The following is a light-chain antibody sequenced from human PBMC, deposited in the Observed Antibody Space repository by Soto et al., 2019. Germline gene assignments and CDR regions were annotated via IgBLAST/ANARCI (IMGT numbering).Light chain of an antibody. CDR1: QNVGNS. Sequence: EIVMTQSPATLSVSPGERATLSCRASQNVGNSLAWYQQKPGQAPRLLIYGATTRATGIPARFSGSGPGTDFTLTISSLQSEDFAVYYCQHYNNWPPYTFGQGTKVEIK. V-gene: IGKV3-15*01. J-gene: IGKJ2*01. CDR3: QHYNNWPPYT. CDR2: GAT.